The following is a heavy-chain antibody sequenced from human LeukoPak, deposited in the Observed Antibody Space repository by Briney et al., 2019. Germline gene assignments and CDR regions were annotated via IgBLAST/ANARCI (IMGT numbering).Heavy chain of an antibody. CDR3: AREGLASGWKFFDY. J-gene: IGHJ4*02. CDR2: ITAYNGNT. Sequence: ASVKVSCKVSGYTFTNYGITWVRQAPGQGLEWMGWITAYNGNTNYAQKFQDRVTMTTDTSTSTAYMELTSLRFDDTAVYYCAREGLASGWKFFDYWGQGTLVTVSS. V-gene: IGHV1-18*01. D-gene: IGHD6-19*01. CDR1: GYTFTNYG.